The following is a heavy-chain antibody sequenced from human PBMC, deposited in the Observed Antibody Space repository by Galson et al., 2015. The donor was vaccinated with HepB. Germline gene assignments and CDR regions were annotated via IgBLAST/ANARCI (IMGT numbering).Heavy chain of an antibody. CDR2: IYSGGAT. J-gene: IGHJ6*04. Sequence: SLRLSCAASEFTLSSTHLTWVRQAPGTGPEWVALIYSGGATEYADSVKGRFTISRDNFKNTVYLQMNSLRVEDTAIYYCARERFMDVWGRGTTVTVSS. CDR1: EFTLSSTH. CDR3: ARERFMDV. V-gene: IGHV3-53*01.